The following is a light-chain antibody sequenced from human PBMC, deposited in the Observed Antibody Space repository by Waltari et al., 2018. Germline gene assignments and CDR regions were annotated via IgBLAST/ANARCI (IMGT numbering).Light chain of an antibody. J-gene: IGLJ3*02. CDR3: CSYAGGATWV. Sequence: QSALTQPASVSGSAGQSITISCTGTSDDVGSYNFVSWYQQNPGKAPRLLISEVTKRPSGVSGRFSGSKSGITASLTISGLQTEDEADYYCCSYAGGATWVFGGGTKLTVL. CDR2: EVT. CDR1: SDDVGSYNF. V-gene: IGLV2-23*02.